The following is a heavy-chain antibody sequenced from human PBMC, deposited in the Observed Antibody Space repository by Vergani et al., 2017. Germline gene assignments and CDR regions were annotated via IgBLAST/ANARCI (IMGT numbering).Heavy chain of an antibody. CDR3: ARGKRYFDWLLLGFDY. CDR1: GGSFSGYY. D-gene: IGHD3-9*01. CDR2: INHSGST. Sequence: QVQLQQWGAGLLKPSETLSLTCAVYGGSFSGYYWSWIRPPPGKGLEWIGEINHSGSTNYNPSLKSRVTISVDTSKNQFSLKLSSVTAADTAVYYCARGKRYFDWLLLGFDYWGQGTLVTVSS. V-gene: IGHV4-34*01. J-gene: IGHJ4*02.